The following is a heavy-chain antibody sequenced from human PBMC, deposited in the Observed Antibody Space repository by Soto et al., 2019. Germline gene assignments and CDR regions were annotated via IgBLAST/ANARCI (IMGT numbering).Heavy chain of an antibody. CDR1: GYSFTSHG. V-gene: IGHV1-18*01. CDR2: ISASNGDT. J-gene: IGHJ6*03. D-gene: IGHD3-10*01. Sequence: QVQLVQSGAEVKKPGASVKVSCKASGYSFTSHGISWVRQAPGQGLEWMAWISASNGDTNYAQKFQGRVTVTTDTSTCTGYTELTRLTAEATAVYVCSRMGRGTNIDDYSYMEVWGKGAAVTVSS. CDR3: SRMGRGTNIDDYSYMEV.